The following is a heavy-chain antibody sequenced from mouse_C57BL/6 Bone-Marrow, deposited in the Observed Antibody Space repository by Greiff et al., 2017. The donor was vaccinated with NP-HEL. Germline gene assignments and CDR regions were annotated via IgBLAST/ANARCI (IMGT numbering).Heavy chain of an antibody. J-gene: IGHJ3*01. CDR1: GFNIKDYY. CDR3: TTCDTTVVDWFAY. CDR2: IDPEDGDT. D-gene: IGHD1-1*01. V-gene: IGHV14-1*01. Sequence: EVKLMESGAELVRPGASVKLSCTASGFNIKDYYMHWVKQRPEQGLEWIGRIDPEDGDTEYAPKFQGKATMTADTSSNTAYLQLSSLTSEDTAVYYCTTCDTTVVDWFAYWGQGTLVTVSA.